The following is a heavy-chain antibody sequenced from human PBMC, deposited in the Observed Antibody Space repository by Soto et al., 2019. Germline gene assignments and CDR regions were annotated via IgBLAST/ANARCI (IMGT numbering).Heavy chain of an antibody. CDR3: ARSSPDIAARTFYYYYGMDV. CDR1: GFTSSDYY. D-gene: IGHD6-6*01. CDR2: ISSSGSTI. Sequence: GGSLRLSCAAPGFTSSDYYMSWIRQAPGKGLEWVSYISSSGSTIYYADSVKGRFTISRDNAKNSLYLQMNSLRAEDTAVYYCARSSPDIAARTFYYYYGMDVWGQGTTVTVSS. V-gene: IGHV3-11*01. J-gene: IGHJ6*02.